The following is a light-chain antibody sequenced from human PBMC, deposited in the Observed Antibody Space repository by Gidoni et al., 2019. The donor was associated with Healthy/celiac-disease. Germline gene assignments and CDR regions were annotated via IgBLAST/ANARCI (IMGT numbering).Light chain of an antibody. CDR2: DAS. J-gene: IGKJ2*01. CDR3: QQYDNLPYT. V-gene: IGKV1-33*01. CDR1: QDISNY. Sequence: DIQMTLSPSSLSASVGDRVTITCQASQDISNYLNWYQQKPGKAPKLLIYDASNLETGVPSRFSGSGFGTDFTFTISSLQPEDIATYYCQQYDNLPYTFGQGTKLEIK.